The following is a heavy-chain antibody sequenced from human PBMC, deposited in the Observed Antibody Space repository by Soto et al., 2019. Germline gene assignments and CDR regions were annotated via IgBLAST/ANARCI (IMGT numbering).Heavy chain of an antibody. CDR2: IYPGDSDT. V-gene: IGHV5-51*01. Sequence: PGESLKISCKGSGYSFTSYWIGWVRQMPGKGLEWMGIIYPGDSDTRYSPSFQGQVTISADKSISTAYLQWSSLKASDTAMYYCARPGFYDSSGYEYFQHWGQGTLVTVSS. CDR1: GYSFTSYW. J-gene: IGHJ1*01. D-gene: IGHD3-22*01. CDR3: ARPGFYDSSGYEYFQH.